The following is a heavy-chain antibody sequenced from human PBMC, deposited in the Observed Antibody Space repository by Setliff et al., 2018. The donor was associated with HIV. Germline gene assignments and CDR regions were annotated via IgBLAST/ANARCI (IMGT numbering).Heavy chain of an antibody. CDR3: ARVGATPIDAFDI. CDR1: GGTFSSYA. Sequence: SVKVSCKASGGTFSSYAISWVRQAPGQGLEWMGGIIPILGIANYAQKFQGRVTITADESTSTAYMELSSLRSEDTAVYYCARVGATPIDAFDIWGQGTMVTVSS. J-gene: IGHJ3*02. D-gene: IGHD1-26*01. CDR2: IIPILGIA. V-gene: IGHV1-69*10.